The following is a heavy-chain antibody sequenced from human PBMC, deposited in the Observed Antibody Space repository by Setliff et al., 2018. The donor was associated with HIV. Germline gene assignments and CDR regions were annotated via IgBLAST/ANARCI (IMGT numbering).Heavy chain of an antibody. CDR1: GYSISSGYY. CDR2: IYHSGST. Sequence: PSETLSLTCAVSGYSISSGYYWGWIRQPPGKGLEWIGSIYHSGSTYYNPSLKSRVTISVDTSKNQFSLKLSPVTAADTAVYYCARLQPREEWRPSSYIDYWGQGTLVTVSS. J-gene: IGHJ4*02. CDR3: ARLQPREEWRPSSYIDY. V-gene: IGHV4-38-2*01. D-gene: IGHD3-3*01.